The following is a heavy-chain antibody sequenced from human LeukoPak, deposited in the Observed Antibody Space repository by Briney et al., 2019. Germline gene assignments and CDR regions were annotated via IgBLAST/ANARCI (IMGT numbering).Heavy chain of an antibody. CDR1: GYTFTSYD. CDR2: MNPNSGNT. V-gene: IGHV1-8*01. Sequence: EASVKVSCKASGYTFTSYDINWVRQATGQGLEWMGWMNPNSGNTGYAQRFQGRVTMTRNTSISTAYMELSSLRSEDTAMYYCATFDYSGSGRLYSYYYGMDVWGQGTTVTVSS. CDR3: ATFDYSGSGRLYSYYYGMDV. J-gene: IGHJ6*02. D-gene: IGHD3-10*01.